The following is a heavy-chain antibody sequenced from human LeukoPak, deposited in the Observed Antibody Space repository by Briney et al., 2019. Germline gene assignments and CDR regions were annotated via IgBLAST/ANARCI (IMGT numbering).Heavy chain of an antibody. Sequence: SETLSLTCTVSGGSISSYYWSWLRQPPGKGLEGIGYIYYSGSTNYNPSLKSRVTISVDTSKNQFSLKLSSVTAADTAVYYCARITGTFYMDVWGKGTTVTVSS. CDR1: GGSISSYY. CDR3: ARITGTFYMDV. V-gene: IGHV4-59*01. J-gene: IGHJ6*03. D-gene: IGHD1-20*01. CDR2: IYYSGST.